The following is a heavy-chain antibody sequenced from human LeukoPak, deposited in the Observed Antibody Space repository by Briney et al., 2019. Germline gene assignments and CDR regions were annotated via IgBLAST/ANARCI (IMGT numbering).Heavy chain of an antibody. CDR2: TYCSGST. Sequence: SETLSLTCTVSGGSINSYYWSWIRQPPGKGLEWIGYTYCSGSTNYNPSLKSRVTMSLDTSKNQFSLKLTSVTAADTAVYYCARLGDSGYDENWFDPWGQGTLVTVSS. CDR3: ARLGDSGYDENWFDP. CDR1: GGSINSYY. J-gene: IGHJ5*02. D-gene: IGHD5-12*01. V-gene: IGHV4-59*08.